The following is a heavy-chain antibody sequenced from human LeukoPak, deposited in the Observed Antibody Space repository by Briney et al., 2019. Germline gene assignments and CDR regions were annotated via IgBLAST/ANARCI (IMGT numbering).Heavy chain of an antibody. D-gene: IGHD6-13*01. CDR2: IYYSGST. CDR1: GGSISSYY. V-gene: IGHV4-59*01. CDR3: ARGKKQQLTPFDY. J-gene: IGHJ4*02. Sequence: SESLSLTCTVSGGSISSYYWGWIRQPPGKGLGWIGYIYYSGSTNYNPSLKSRVTISVDTSKNQFSLKLSSVTAADTAVYYCARGKKQQLTPFDYWGQGTLVTVSS.